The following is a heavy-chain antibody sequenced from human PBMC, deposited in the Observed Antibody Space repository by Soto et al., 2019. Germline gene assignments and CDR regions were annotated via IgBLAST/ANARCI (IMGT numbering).Heavy chain of an antibody. CDR2: INPNSGGT. J-gene: IGHJ6*02. CDR1: GYTFTGYY. V-gene: IGHV1-2*04. D-gene: IGHD6-13*01. CDR3: ARDKSQYSSSWYGYYYYYGMDV. Sequence: ASVKVSCKASGYTFTGYYMHWVRRAPGQGLEWMGWINPNSGGTNYAQKFQGWVTMTRDTSISTAYMGLSRLRSDDTAVYYCARDKSQYSSSWYGYYYYYGMDVWGQGATVTVSS.